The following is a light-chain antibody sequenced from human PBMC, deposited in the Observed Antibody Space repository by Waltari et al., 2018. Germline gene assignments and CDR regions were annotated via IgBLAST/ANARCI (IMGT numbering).Light chain of an antibody. CDR3: QQRSNWRRLT. CDR2: DAS. Sequence: EIVLTQSPATLSLSPGERATLSCRASQSVSSYLAWNQQKPGQAPRLLIYDASNRATGIPARFSGSGSGTDFTLTISSLEPEDFAVYYCQQRSNWRRLTFGGGTKVEIK. V-gene: IGKV3-11*01. J-gene: IGKJ4*01. CDR1: QSVSSY.